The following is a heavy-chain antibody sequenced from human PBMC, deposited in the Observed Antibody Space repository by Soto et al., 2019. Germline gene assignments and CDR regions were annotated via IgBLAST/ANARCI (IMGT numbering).Heavy chain of an antibody. Sequence: SETLFLTCTVSGASISGFYWSWIRKSAGKGLEWIGRIYATGTTDYNPSLKSRVMMSVDTSKKQFSLELRSVTAADTAVYYCVRDGTKTLRDWFDPWGQGISVTVSS. CDR2: IYATGTT. V-gene: IGHV4-4*07. CDR3: VRDGTKTLRDWFDP. CDR1: GASISGFY. J-gene: IGHJ5*02. D-gene: IGHD1-1*01.